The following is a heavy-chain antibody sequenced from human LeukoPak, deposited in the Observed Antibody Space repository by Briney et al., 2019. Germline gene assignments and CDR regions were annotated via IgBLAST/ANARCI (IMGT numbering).Heavy chain of an antibody. CDR3: ARAGGSGWFDP. CDR1: GFTFRNYW. Sequence: GGSLRLSCAASGFTFRNYWMHWVRQAPGKGLVWVSRINIDGSTRYADSVEGRFTISRDNAKNTLYLQMNSLRAEDTAVYYCARAGGSGWFDPWGQGALVTVSS. D-gene: IGHD3-10*01. V-gene: IGHV3-74*01. CDR2: INIDGST. J-gene: IGHJ5*02.